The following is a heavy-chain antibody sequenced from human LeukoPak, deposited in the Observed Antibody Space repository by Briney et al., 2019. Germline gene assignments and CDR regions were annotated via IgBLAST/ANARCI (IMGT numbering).Heavy chain of an antibody. CDR1: GGSFSGYY. CDR3: ARIRDIVVVPAAKRFDP. CDR2: INHNGST. Sequence: SETLSLTCAVYGGSFSGYYWSWIRQPPGKGLEWIGEINHNGSTNYNPSLKSRVTISVDTSKNQFSLKLSSVTAADTAVYYCARIRDIVVVPAAKRFDPWGQGTLVTVSS. D-gene: IGHD2-2*01. V-gene: IGHV4-34*01. J-gene: IGHJ5*02.